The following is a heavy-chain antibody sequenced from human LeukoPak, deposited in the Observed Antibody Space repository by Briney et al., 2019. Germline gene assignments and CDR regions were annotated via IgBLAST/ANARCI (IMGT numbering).Heavy chain of an antibody. CDR1: GYTFTGYY. Sequence: ASVKVSCKASGYTFTGYYMHWVRQAPGQGLEWMGWINPNSGGTNYAQKFQGRVTMTRDTSISTAYMELSRLRSDETAVYYCARFFEAAAGFSYYFDYWGQGTLVTVSS. D-gene: IGHD6-13*01. V-gene: IGHV1-2*02. J-gene: IGHJ4*02. CDR2: INPNSGGT. CDR3: ARFFEAAAGFSYYFDY.